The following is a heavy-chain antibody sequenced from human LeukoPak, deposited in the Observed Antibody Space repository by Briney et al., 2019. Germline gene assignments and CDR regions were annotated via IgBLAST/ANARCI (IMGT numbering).Heavy chain of an antibody. J-gene: IGHJ4*02. CDR1: GYTFPSYY. CDR3: ARGPKWSGSYYYFDY. D-gene: IGHD1-26*01. V-gene: IGHV1-8*01. Sequence: GASVKVSCKTSGYTFPSYYINWVRQATGQGLEWMGWMNPNSGNTGYAQKFQGRVTITRNTSITTAYMELSSLRSEDTAVYYCARGPKWSGSYYYFDYWGQGTLVTVSS. CDR2: MNPNSGNT.